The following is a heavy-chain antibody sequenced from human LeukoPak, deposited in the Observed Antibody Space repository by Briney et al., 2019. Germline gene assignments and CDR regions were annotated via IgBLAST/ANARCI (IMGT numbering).Heavy chain of an antibody. Sequence: PGGSLRLSCSASGFTFSSYSMNWVRQSPGKGLEWVSSVSNNNAIFYADSVRGRFTISRDNARNSLYLQMFSLRVEDTAVYYFAREQTRGGDLDYWGQGVRVTVSS. J-gene: IGHJ4*02. CDR2: VSNNNAI. CDR1: GFTFSSYS. D-gene: IGHD2-21*02. V-gene: IGHV3-69-1*01. CDR3: AREQTRGGDLDY.